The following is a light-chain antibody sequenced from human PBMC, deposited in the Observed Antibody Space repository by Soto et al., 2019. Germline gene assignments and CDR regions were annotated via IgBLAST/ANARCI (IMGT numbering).Light chain of an antibody. CDR3: QQYGSSVT. CDR2: GAS. J-gene: IGKJ5*01. CDR1: QSVSSSY. V-gene: IGKV3-20*01. Sequence: EIVLTQSPGTLSLSQGERATLSCRASQSVSSSYLAWYQQKPGQAPRLLIYGASSRATGIPDRFSGSGSGTDFTLTISRLEPEDFAVYYCQQYGSSVTFGQGTRLEI.